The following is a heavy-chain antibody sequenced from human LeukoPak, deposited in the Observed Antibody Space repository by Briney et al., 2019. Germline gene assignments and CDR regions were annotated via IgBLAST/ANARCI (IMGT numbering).Heavy chain of an antibody. CDR1: GFTFSNSW. V-gene: IGHV3-7*01. CDR3: ARLSTATADSDY. J-gene: IGHJ4*02. CDR2: IKQDGSER. D-gene: IGHD6-13*01. Sequence: GGSLRLSCAASGFTFSNSWMSWVRQAPGKGLEWVANIKQDGSERYYVDSVKGRFTISRDNAKNSLSLQMNSLRAEDTAMYYCARLSTATADSDYWGQGTLVTVSS.